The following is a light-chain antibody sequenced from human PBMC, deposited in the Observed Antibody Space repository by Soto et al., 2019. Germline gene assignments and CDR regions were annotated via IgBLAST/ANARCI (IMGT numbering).Light chain of an antibody. V-gene: IGKV3-11*01. Sequence: EIVLTQSPATLSLSPGERATLSCWASQSVSNSLAWYQQRPGQSPRLLIYDVSTRATCIPARYGGSGSATDFTLTNSSRETEVFAVHYCHQRSNWPLPFGGGTKVEI. CDR3: HQRSNWPLP. CDR1: QSVSNS. CDR2: DVS. J-gene: IGKJ4*01.